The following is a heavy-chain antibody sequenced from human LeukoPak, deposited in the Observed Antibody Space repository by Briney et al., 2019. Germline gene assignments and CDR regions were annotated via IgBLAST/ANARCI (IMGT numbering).Heavy chain of an antibody. Sequence: GASVKVSCKASGGTFSSYAISWVRQAPGQGLEWMGRIIPIFGTANYAQKFQGRVTITTDESTSKAYMELSSLRSEDTAVYYCARGKLGYYDAFDIWGQGTMVTVSS. CDR2: IIPIFGTA. D-gene: IGHD3-22*01. CDR3: ARGKLGYYDAFDI. V-gene: IGHV1-69*05. J-gene: IGHJ3*02. CDR1: GGTFSSYA.